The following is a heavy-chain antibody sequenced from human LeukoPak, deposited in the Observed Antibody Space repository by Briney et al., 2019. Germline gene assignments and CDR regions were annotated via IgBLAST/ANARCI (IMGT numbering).Heavy chain of an antibody. J-gene: IGHJ4*02. Sequence: GGSLRLSCATSGFIFSNYWMSWVRQAPGKGLEWVANIKQDGSEAYYVDSVKGRFTISRDDAKNSLYLQMNSLRAEATAVYYCARLYQHDSSTYRPVDYWGQGTLVTVSS. V-gene: IGHV3-7*01. D-gene: IGHD3-22*01. CDR3: ARLYQHDSSTYRPVDY. CDR1: GFIFSNYW. CDR2: IKQDGSEA.